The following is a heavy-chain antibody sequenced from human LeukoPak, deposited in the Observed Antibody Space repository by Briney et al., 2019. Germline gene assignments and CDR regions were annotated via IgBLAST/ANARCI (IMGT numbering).Heavy chain of an antibody. CDR1: GFTFSNYA. D-gene: IGHD3-10*01. CDR3: AKEKSGYYGSGSYWFDY. J-gene: IGHJ4*02. CDR2: ISGSGTST. Sequence: PGGSLRLSCVVSGFTFSNYAMIGVRQAPGKGLEWVSAISGSGTSTYYADFVKGRFTISRDNSKNTVYLQMSSLRAEDTAMYYCAKEKSGYYGSGSYWFDYWGQGTLVTVSS. V-gene: IGHV3-23*01.